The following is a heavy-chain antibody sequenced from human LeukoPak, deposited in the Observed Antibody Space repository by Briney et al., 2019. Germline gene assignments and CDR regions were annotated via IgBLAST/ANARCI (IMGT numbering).Heavy chain of an antibody. J-gene: IGHJ3*02. CDR3: AKDPGLLVRGGRMYI. CDR1: GFTFSSYA. CDR2: ISGSGGST. D-gene: IGHD3-10*01. V-gene: IGHV3-23*01. Sequence: PGGSLRLSCAASGFTFSSYAMNWVRQAPGKGLEWVSAISGSGGSTYYADSVKGRFTISRDNSKNTLYLQMNSLRAEDTAVYYCAKDPGLLVRGGRMYIWGQGTMVTVSS.